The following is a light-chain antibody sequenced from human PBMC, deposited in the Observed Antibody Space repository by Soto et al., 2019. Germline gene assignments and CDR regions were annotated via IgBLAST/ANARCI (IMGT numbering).Light chain of an antibody. CDR1: QIILYSSNNKNY. V-gene: IGKV4-1*01. Sequence: DIVMTQSPDSLAVSLGERATINCKSSQIILYSSNNKNYLAWYQQKPGQPPKLLIYWASTRGSGVPDRFSGSESGTDFTLTIISLQAEDVAVYYCQQYYSTPYTFGQGTKLEIK. CDR2: WAS. J-gene: IGKJ2*01. CDR3: QQYYSTPYT.